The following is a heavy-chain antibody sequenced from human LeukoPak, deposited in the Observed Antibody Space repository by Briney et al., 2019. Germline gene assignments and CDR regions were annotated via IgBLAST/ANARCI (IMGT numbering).Heavy chain of an antibody. CDR1: GFTFSNYW. CDR2: INSDESSR. CDR3: AREDGGWLDY. D-gene: IGHD6-19*01. J-gene: IGHJ4*02. Sequence: GGSLRLSCAASGFTFSNYWMHWVRQAPGKGLVWVSRINSDESSRNYADSVKGRFTISRDNAKNSLYLQMNSLRAEDTAVYYCAREDGGWLDYWGQGTLVTVSS. V-gene: IGHV3-74*01.